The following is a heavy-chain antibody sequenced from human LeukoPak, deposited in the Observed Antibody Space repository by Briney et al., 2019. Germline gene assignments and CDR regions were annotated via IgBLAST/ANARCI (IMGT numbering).Heavy chain of an antibody. V-gene: IGHV3-7*03. J-gene: IGHJ4*02. CDR1: GFTFSSFA. Sequence: GGSLRLSCAASGFTFSSFAMSWVRQAPGKGLEWVANIKLDGSEKNYVDSVKGRFTISRDNTKNSLYLQMNSLRAEDTAVFYCARDQYDTWSRRGNFDSWGQGTLVIVSS. D-gene: IGHD3-3*01. CDR3: ARDQYDTWSRRGNFDS. CDR2: IKLDGSEK.